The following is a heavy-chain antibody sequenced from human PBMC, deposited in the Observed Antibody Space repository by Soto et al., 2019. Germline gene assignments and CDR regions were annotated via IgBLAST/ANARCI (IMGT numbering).Heavy chain of an antibody. J-gene: IGHJ4*02. Sequence: QVQLVESGGGVVQPGRSLRLSCAASGFTFSSYGMHWVRQAPGKGLEWVAVIWYDGSNKYYADSVKGRFTISRDNSKNTLYLQMNSLRAEDTAVYYCARGMAVGAAVVPEFYWGQGTLVTVSS. CDR1: GFTFSSYG. V-gene: IGHV3-33*01. CDR3: ARGMAVGAAVVPEFY. CDR2: IWYDGSNK. D-gene: IGHD1-26*01.